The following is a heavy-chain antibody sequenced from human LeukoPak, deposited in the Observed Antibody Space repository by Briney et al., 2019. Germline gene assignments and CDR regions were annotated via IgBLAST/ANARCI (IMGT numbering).Heavy chain of an antibody. CDR2: IYYSGST. D-gene: IGHD6-19*01. CDR3: ARHSRIAVAGTGEFDY. V-gene: IGHV4-39*01. J-gene: IGHJ4*02. CDR1: GGSISSSSYY. Sequence: SETLSLTCTVSGGSISSSSYYRGWIRHPPGKGLEWIGSIYYSGSTYYNPSLKSRVTISVDTSKNQFSLKLSSVTAADTAVYYCARHSRIAVAGTGEFDYWGQGTLVTVSS.